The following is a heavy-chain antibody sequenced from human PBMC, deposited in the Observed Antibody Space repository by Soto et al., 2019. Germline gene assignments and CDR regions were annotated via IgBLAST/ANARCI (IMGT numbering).Heavy chain of an antibody. V-gene: IGHV1-69*01. CDR3: ARSTGSGFRPGTHRFNWFDP. CDR2: IIPIFRTP. D-gene: IGHD5-12*01. Sequence: QVQLVQSGAEVKQPGSSVKVSCQASGVTFSSFAISWVRQAPGQGLEWMGGIIPIFRTPNYAQNFQGRVTITADESTSSVYMELSRLRSEDTAVYYCARSTGSGFRPGTHRFNWFDPWCQGTLVTVSS. CDR1: GVTFSSFA. J-gene: IGHJ5*02.